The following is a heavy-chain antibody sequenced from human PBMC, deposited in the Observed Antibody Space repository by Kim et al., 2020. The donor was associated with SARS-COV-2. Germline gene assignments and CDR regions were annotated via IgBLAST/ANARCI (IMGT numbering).Heavy chain of an antibody. D-gene: IGHD6-13*01. V-gene: IGHV1-18*01. J-gene: IGHJ4*02. CDR1: GYTFTSYG. Sequence: ASVKVSCKASGYTFTSYGISWVRQAPGQGLEWMGWISAYNGNTNYAQKLQGRVTMTTDTSTSTAYMELRSLRSDDTAVYYCARDVRWEQQLVRYDYWGQGTLVTVSS. CDR3: ARDVRWEQQLVRYDY. CDR2: ISAYNGNT.